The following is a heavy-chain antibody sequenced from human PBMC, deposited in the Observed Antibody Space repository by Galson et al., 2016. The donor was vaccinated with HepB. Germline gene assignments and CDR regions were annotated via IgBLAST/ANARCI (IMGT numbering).Heavy chain of an antibody. Sequence: SLRLSCAASGFTFSIYSMHWVRQAPGKGLEWVSTIRGSGDSTYSADSVKGRFTISRDNSKNTLFLQMNSLRAEDTAIYYCAKIATLGGSSNYYDYYGMDVWGQGTTVTVSS. CDR1: GFTFSIYS. V-gene: IGHV3-23*01. J-gene: IGHJ6*02. CDR2: IRGSGDST. CDR3: AKIATLGGSSNYYDYYGMDV. D-gene: IGHD1-26*01.